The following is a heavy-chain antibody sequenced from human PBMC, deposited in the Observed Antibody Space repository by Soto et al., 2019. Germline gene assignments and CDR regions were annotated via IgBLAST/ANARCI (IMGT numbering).Heavy chain of an antibody. CDR1: GGSISSYY. V-gene: IGHV4-59*01. CDR2: IYYSGST. Sequence: SETLSLTCTVSGGSISSYYWSWIRQPPGKGLEWIGYIYYSGSTNYNPSLKSRVTISVDTSKNQFSLKLSSVTAADTAVYYCACVGPYSSSWYIGGGYFDYWGQGTLVTVSS. D-gene: IGHD6-13*01. CDR3: ACVGPYSSSWYIGGGYFDY. J-gene: IGHJ4*02.